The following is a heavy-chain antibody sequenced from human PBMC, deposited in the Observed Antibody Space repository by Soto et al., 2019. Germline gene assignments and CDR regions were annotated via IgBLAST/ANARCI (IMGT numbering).Heavy chain of an antibody. V-gene: IGHV4-4*02. D-gene: IGHD1-26*01. Sequence: QVQLQESGPGLVKPSGTLSLTCTVSGASISSTSSYAWWTWVRQPPGKGLEWIGEIYHSGSTNYNPSLTSPVTMSVDKSKNQFSLRLSSVTAADPAVYYCAKMVGATLVDYWGQGSLVTVSS. CDR3: AKMVGATLVDY. CDR1: GASISSTSSYAW. J-gene: IGHJ4*02. CDR2: IYHSGST.